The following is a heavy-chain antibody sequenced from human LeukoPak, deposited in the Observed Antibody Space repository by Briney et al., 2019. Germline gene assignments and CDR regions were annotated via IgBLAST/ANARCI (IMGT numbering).Heavy chain of an antibody. CDR3: ARDRYGDYFDY. V-gene: IGHV3-7*01. CDR2: IKQDGSEK. J-gene: IGHJ4*02. D-gene: IGHD4/OR15-4a*01. CDR1: GFTLSSYW. Sequence: GGSLRLSCAASGFTLSSYWMSWVRQAPGKGLEWVANIKQDGSEKYYVDSVKGRFTISRDNAKNSLYLQMNSLRAEDTAVYYCARDRYGDYFDYWGQGTLVTVSS.